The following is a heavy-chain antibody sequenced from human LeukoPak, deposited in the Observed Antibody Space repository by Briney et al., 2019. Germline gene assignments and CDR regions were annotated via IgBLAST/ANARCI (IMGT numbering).Heavy chain of an antibody. J-gene: IGHJ2*01. CDR1: GGSISSYY. CDR3: ARDTKTGYFDL. V-gene: IGHV4-59*01. D-gene: IGHD3-3*01. Sequence: SETLSLTCTVSGGSISSYYWSWIRQPPGKGLEGIGYIYYSGSTNYNPSLKSRVTISVDTSKNQFSLKLSSVTAADTAVYYCARDTKTGYFDLWGRGTLFTVSS. CDR2: IYYSGST.